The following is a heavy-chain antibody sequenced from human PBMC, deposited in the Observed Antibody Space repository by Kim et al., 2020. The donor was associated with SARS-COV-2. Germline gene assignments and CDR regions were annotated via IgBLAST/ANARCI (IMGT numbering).Heavy chain of an antibody. J-gene: IGHJ4*02. CDR3: AREQLVLLDY. D-gene: IGHD6-6*01. CDR2: SNK. Sequence: SNKYYADSVKGRFTIPRDDSKNTLSLQMNSLRAEDTAVYYCAREQLVLLDYWGQGTLVTVSS. V-gene: IGHV3-33*01.